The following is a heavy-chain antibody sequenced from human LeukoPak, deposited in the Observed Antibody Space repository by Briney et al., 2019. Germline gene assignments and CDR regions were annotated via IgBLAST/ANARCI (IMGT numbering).Heavy chain of an antibody. J-gene: IGHJ1*01. CDR1: GGSISSGGYY. V-gene: IGHV4-31*03. CDR2: IYYSGST. D-gene: IGHD2-2*02. CDR3: ASTYCSSTSCYMGRAEYFQH. Sequence: SQTLSLTCTVSGGSISSGGYYWSWIRQHPGKGLEWIGYIYYSGSTYYNPSLKSRVTISVDTSKNQFSLKLSSVTAADTAVYYRASTYCSSTSCYMGRAEYFQHWGQGTLVTVSS.